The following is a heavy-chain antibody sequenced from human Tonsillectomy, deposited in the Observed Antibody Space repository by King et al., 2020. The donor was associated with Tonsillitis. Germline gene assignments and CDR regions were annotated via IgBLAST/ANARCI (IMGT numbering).Heavy chain of an antibody. CDR1: GFTFISYG. V-gene: IGHV3-33*08. CDR3: ARDYDSSGYSDY. D-gene: IGHD3-22*01. CDR2: IWYDGSNK. Sequence: VQLVESGGGVVQPGRSLRLSCAASGFTFISYGMHWVRQAPGKGREWVAVIWYDGSNKYFADSVKGRFTISRDNSKNTLYLQMNSLRAEDTAVYYCARDYDSSGYSDYWGQGTLVTVSS. J-gene: IGHJ4*02.